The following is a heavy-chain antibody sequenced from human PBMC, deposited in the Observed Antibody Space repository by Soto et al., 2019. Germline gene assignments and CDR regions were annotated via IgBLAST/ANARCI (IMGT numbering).Heavy chain of an antibody. CDR2: IYYRGNT. J-gene: IGHJ5*02. V-gene: IGHV4-30-4*01. CDR3: ASFGVASMNWFDP. D-gene: IGHD3-3*01. CDR1: GVSITSGDYY. Sequence: QVQLQESGPGLAETLSLTCTVSGVSITSGDYYWNWIRQPPGKGLEWIGNIYYRGNTYYSPSLKSRVTISLDTSKTQFSLKLTSVTAADTAIYYCASFGVASMNWFDPWGQGTLVTVSS.